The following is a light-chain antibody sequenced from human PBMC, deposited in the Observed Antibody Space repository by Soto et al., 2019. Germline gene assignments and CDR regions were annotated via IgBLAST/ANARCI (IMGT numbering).Light chain of an antibody. Sequence: DVQITQAPSSLSSSVGDRVTITCLSSQGISNYLAWFQQKPGEAPKLLIFAASTLQSGVPSRFSGSGSGTDFTLTISSLQPEDVATYYCQKYKSAPQTFGQGTRLEIK. CDR1: QGISNY. J-gene: IGKJ5*01. CDR3: QKYKSAPQT. CDR2: AAS. V-gene: IGKV1-27*01.